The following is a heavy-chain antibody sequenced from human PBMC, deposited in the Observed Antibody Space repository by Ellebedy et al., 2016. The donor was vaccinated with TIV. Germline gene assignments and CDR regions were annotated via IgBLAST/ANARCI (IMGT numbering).Heavy chain of an antibody. CDR2: ISASGFST. CDR3: ARDRITGVGMWYFDL. Sequence: GESLKISCAASGFTFSNYAMGWVRQAPGKGLEWVSVISASGFSTYYADSVKGRFTISRDNSKNTLYLQMNSLRVEDTAIYYCARDRITGVGMWYFDLWGRGTLVTVSS. J-gene: IGHJ2*01. D-gene: IGHD1-14*01. V-gene: IGHV3-23*01. CDR1: GFTFSNYA.